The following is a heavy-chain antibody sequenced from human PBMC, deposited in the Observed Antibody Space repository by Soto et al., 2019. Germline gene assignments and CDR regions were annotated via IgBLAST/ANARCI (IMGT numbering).Heavy chain of an antibody. J-gene: IGHJ5*02. V-gene: IGHV3-23*01. CDR3: AKNQGVELVPLATVDWFDP. D-gene: IGHD1-26*01. Sequence: GGSLRLSCAASGFTFENFGMSWVRQAPGKGLEWISSISGSGLNKYYADSVKGRFTISRDNSKNTVYLELSNLRAEDAAVYHCAKNQGVELVPLATVDWFDPWGQGSVVTVSS. CDR1: GFTFENFG. CDR2: ISGSGLNK.